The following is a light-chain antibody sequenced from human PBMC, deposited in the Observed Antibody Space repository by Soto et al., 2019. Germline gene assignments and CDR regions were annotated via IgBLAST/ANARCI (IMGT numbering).Light chain of an antibody. Sequence: QSALTQPASVSGSPGQSITISCTGTSSDVGGYTYVSWYQHHPGKAPKLMIYEVSNRPSGVSNRFSGSKSGNTASLTISGLQAEDEGVYYCSSYTNTNTRVVFGGGTKLTVL. V-gene: IGLV2-14*01. CDR1: SSDVGGYTY. J-gene: IGLJ2*01. CDR3: SSYTNTNTRVV. CDR2: EVS.